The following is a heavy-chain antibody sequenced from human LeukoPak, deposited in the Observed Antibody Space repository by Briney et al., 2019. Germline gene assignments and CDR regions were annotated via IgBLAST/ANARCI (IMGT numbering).Heavy chain of an antibody. V-gene: IGHV3-9*01. CDR1: GFTFDDYA. J-gene: IGHJ4*02. Sequence: GRSLRLSCAASGFTFDDYAMYWVRQAPGKGLEWVSGISWNSGSTGYADSVKGRFTISRDNAKNSLYLQMNSLRAEDTALYYCAKDLTAAGKGPADYWGQGTLVTVSS. CDR3: AKDLTAAGKGPADY. CDR2: ISWNSGST. D-gene: IGHD6-13*01.